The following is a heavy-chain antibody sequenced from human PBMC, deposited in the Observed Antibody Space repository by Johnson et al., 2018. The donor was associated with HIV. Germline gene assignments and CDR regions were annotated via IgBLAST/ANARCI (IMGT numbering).Heavy chain of an antibody. V-gene: IGHV3-30*18. J-gene: IGHJ3*02. CDR3: AKDMSVGASPVAFDI. D-gene: IGHD1-26*01. CDR2: ISYDGSNK. CDR1: GFTFSSYA. Sequence: QVLLVESGGGLVKPGGSLRLSCAASGFTFSSYAMSWVRLAPGKGLEWVAVISYDGSNKYYADSVKGRFTISRDNSKNTLYLQMNSLRAEDTAVYYCAKDMSVGASPVAFDIWGQGTMVTVSS.